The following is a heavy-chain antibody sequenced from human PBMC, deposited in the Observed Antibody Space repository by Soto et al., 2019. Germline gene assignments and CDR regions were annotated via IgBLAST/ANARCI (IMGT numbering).Heavy chain of an antibody. V-gene: IGHV1-18*01. CDR1: GGTFSSYT. CDR2: ISGNNGIT. CDR3: ARGGSSWSAEYYQH. J-gene: IGHJ1*01. D-gene: IGHD6-13*01. Sequence: ASVKVSCKASGGTFSSYTIXWVRQAPGQGPEWMGWISGNNGITKYAQTLQGRVTMTTDTSTSTAYMEVRSLRSDDTAVYYCARGGSSWSAEYYQHWGQGTTVTVSS.